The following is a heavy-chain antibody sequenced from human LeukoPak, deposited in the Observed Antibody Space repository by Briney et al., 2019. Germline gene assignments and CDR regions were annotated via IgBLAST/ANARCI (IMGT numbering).Heavy chain of an antibody. CDR2: IKSDTDGETA. CDR3: TTDPHSGYCSGVSCYPYDY. D-gene: IGHD2-15*01. CDR1: GFSFNDAW. V-gene: IGHV3-15*01. J-gene: IGHJ4*02. Sequence: GGSLRLSCAASGFSFNDAWMSWVRQAPGKGLEWVGRIKSDTDGETADYAAPVKGRFTISRDDSRNTLYLQMTTLKTEDTALYYCTTDPHSGYCSGVSCYPYDYWGQGTLVTVSS.